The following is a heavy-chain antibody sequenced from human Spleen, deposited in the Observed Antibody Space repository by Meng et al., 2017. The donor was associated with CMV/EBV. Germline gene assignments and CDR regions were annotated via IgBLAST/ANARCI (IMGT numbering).Heavy chain of an antibody. J-gene: IGHJ4*02. CDR2: ISAYNGNT. CDR3: ARDRSDFRGAYYDFWSGYYHFDY. V-gene: IGHV1-18*01. D-gene: IGHD3-3*01. CDR1: GYTFTNFG. Sequence: ASVKVSCKASGYTFTNFGISWVRQAPGQGLEWMGWISAYNGNTNYAQKFQARVTLTTDTSTSTAYMELSSLRSEDTAVYYCARDRSDFRGAYYDFWSGYYHFDYWGQGTLVTVSS.